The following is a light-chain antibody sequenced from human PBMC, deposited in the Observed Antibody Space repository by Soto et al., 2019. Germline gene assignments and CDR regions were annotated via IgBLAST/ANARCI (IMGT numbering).Light chain of an antibody. CDR3: QQYYSTPLT. V-gene: IGKV4-1*01. CDR1: QSILYTSNNKNY. CDR2: WAS. Sequence: DIVMTQSPDALAVSLGERATINCKSSQSILYTSNNKNYLGWYQKKPGQPPKLLIYWASTRESGVPDRFSGSGSGTDFTLTISSLHAEDVAVYYCQQYYSTPLTFGQGNKGAIK. J-gene: IGKJ1*01.